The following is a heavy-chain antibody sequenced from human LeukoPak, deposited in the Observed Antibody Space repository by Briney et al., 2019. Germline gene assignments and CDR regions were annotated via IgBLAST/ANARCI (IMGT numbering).Heavy chain of an antibody. V-gene: IGHV3-21*01. CDR2: ISSSSSYI. CDR1: GFTFSSYS. Sequence: PGGSVRLSCAASGFTFSSYSMNWVRQAPGKGLEWVSSISSSSSYIYYADSVKGRFTISRDNAKNSLYLQMNSLRAEDTAVYYCARGGRGQAYSNYVGYWGQGTLVTVSS. D-gene: IGHD4-11*01. CDR3: ARGGRGQAYSNYVGY. J-gene: IGHJ4*02.